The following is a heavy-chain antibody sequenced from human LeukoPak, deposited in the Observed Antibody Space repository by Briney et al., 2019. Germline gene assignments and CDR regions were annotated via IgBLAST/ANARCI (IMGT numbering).Heavy chain of an antibody. CDR3: ARPNGSGTYPSDAFDI. J-gene: IGHJ3*02. CDR1: GFTLSSYS. D-gene: IGHD3-10*01. CDR2: INSRSSSI. Sequence: GGSLRLSCAASGFTLSSYSMNWVRQAPGKGLEGVSYINSRSSSIYYADSVKGRFTISRDNAKNSLYLQMNSLRGEDTAVYYCARPNGSGTYPSDAFDIWGQGTMVTVSS. V-gene: IGHV3-48*01.